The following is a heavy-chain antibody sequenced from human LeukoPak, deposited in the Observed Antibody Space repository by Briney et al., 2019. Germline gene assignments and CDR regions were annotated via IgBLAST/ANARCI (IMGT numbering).Heavy chain of an antibody. D-gene: IGHD1-1*01. Sequence: ASVKVSCKASGYTFTSYGISWVRQAPGQGLEWMGWMNPNSGNTGYAQKFQGRVTITRNTSISTAYMELSSLRSEDTAVYYCARVFGSNEDYWGQGTLVTVSS. V-gene: IGHV1-8*03. J-gene: IGHJ4*02. CDR3: ARVFGSNEDY. CDR1: GYTFTSYG. CDR2: MNPNSGNT.